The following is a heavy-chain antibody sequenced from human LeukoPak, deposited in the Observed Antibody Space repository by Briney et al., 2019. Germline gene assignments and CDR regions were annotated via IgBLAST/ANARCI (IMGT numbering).Heavy chain of an antibody. D-gene: IGHD7-27*01. CDR1: GYTFTGYY. Sequence: GASVKVSCKASGYTFTGYYMHWVRQAPGQGLEWMGWMNPNSGNTGYAQKFQGRVTMTRNTSISTAYMELSSLRSEDTAVYYCARSNWAALGGWGQGTLVTVSS. CDR2: MNPNSGNT. J-gene: IGHJ4*02. V-gene: IGHV1-8*02. CDR3: ARSNWAALGG.